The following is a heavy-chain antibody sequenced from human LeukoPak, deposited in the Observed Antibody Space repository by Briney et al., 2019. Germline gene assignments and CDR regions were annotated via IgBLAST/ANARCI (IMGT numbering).Heavy chain of an antibody. D-gene: IGHD6-25*01. CDR3: ARGVSSGIDY. Sequence: GGSLRLSCAASGFTFSSYSMNWVRQAPGKGLEWVSSISSSSSYVYYADSVKGRFTISRDNAKNSLYLQMNSLRAEDTAVYYCARGVSSGIDYWGQGTLVTVSS. V-gene: IGHV3-21*01. J-gene: IGHJ4*02. CDR1: GFTFSSYS. CDR2: ISSSSSYV.